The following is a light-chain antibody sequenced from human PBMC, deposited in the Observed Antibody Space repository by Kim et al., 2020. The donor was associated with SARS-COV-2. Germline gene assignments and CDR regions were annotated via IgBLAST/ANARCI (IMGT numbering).Light chain of an antibody. V-gene: IGLV2-8*01. CDR3: GSYVGNNNFV. CDR2: EVT. CDR1: SSDVGGYNY. Sequence: GQSVTISCTGTSSDVGGYNYVSWYQHHPGTAPKLMIYEVTKRPSGVPDRFSGSKSGNTASLTVSGLQAEDEADYYCGSYVGNNNFVFGTGTKVTVL. J-gene: IGLJ1*01.